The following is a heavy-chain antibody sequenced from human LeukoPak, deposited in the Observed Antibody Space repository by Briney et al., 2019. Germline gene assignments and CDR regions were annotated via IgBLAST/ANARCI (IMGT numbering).Heavy chain of an antibody. CDR2: ISSSGSYI. CDR1: GFTVSSNY. V-gene: IGHV3-21*01. D-gene: IGHD6-13*01. Sequence: PGGSLRVSCAASGFTVSSNYMSWVRQAPGKGLEWVSSISSSGSYIYYADSVKGRFTISRDNAKNSLYLQMNSLRAEDTAVYYCAGQLASQNFDYWGQGTLVTVSS. CDR3: AGQLASQNFDY. J-gene: IGHJ4*02.